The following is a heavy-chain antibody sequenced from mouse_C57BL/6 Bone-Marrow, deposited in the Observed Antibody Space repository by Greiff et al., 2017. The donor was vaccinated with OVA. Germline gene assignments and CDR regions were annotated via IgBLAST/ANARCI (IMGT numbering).Heavy chain of an antibody. CDR2: IYPRSGNT. D-gene: IGHD1-1*01. J-gene: IGHJ2*01. Sequence: QVQLKESGAELARPGASVKLSCKASGYTFTSYGISWVKQRTGQGLEWIGEIYPRSGNTYYNEKFKGKATLTADKSSSTAYMELRSLTSEDSAVYFFARCAYYYGSSYFDYWGQGTTLTVSS. CDR3: ARCAYYYGSSYFDY. V-gene: IGHV1-81*01. CDR1: GYTFTSYG.